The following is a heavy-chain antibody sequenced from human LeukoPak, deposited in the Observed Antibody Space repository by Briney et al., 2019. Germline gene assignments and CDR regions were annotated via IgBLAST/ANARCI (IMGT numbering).Heavy chain of an antibody. D-gene: IGHD2/OR15-2a*01. V-gene: IGHV4-31*03. CDR1: GGSISSGGYY. CDR2: IYYSGST. Sequence: SSETLSFTCTVSGGSISSGGYYWSWIRQHPGKGLEWIGYIYYSGSTYYNPSLKSRVSISVDTSKNQFSLKLSSVTAADTAVYYCARVDFEGGLDYWGQGTLVTVSS. CDR3: ARVDFEGGLDY. J-gene: IGHJ4*02.